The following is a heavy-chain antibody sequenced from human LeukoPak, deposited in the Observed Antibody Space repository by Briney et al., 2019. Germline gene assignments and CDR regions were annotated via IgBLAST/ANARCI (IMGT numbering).Heavy chain of an antibody. V-gene: IGHV4-38-2*01. CDR1: EYSISSDYY. J-gene: IGHJ4*02. CDR2: IYQSGST. Sequence: PSETLSLTCAVSEYSISSDYYWGWIRQPPGKGLEWIGSIYQSGSTHHNPSLKSRVTISVDTSKNQFSLKLNSVTAADTAVYYCARNSSWYFDYWGQGTLVTVSS. D-gene: IGHD6-13*01. CDR3: ARNSSWYFDY.